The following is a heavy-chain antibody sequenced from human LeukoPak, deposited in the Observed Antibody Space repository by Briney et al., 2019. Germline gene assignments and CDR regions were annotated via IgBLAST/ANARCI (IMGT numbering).Heavy chain of an antibody. CDR2: ISYSGST. D-gene: IGHD1-1*01. CDR3: AREGTAGTNLNWFDP. CDR1: RGSLSSYY. V-gene: IGHV4-59*01. Sequence: SETLSLTCTVSRGSLSSYYWSWIRQPPGKGLEWIGYISYSGSTNFNPSLKSRVTISVDTSKNQFSLKLSAVTAADTAVYYCAREGTAGTNLNWFDPWGQGTLVTVSS. J-gene: IGHJ5*02.